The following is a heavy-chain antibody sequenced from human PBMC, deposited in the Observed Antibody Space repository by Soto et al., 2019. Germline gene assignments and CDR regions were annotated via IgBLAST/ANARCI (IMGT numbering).Heavy chain of an antibody. CDR2: IYYSGST. J-gene: IGHJ6*03. CDR3: AREVKGEIYNILTYYYYYMDV. D-gene: IGHD3-9*01. V-gene: IGHV4-31*03. Sequence: QVQLQESGPGLVKPSQTLSLTCTVSGGSISSGGYYWSWIRQHPGKGLEWIGYIYYSGSTYYNPSLRSRVTISVDTSKNQFSLKLSSVTAADTAVYYCAREVKGEIYNILTYYYYYMDVWGKGTTVTVSS. CDR1: GGSISSGGYY.